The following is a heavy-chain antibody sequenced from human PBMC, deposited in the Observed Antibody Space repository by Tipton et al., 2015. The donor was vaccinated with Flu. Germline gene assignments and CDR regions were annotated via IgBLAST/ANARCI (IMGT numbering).Heavy chain of an antibody. CDR1: GFTVTSSY. CDR3: ARGRGYCVTTTCLLPFDF. Sequence: SLRLSCAASGFTVTSSYMSWVRQAPGKGLEWVSVIYSGGSTNYADSVKGRFTISRDNSKNTLYLQMNSLRAEDTAVYYCARGRGYCVTTTCLLPFDFWGQGTLVTVSS. D-gene: IGHD2-2*01. J-gene: IGHJ4*02. V-gene: IGHV3-53*01. CDR2: IYSGGST.